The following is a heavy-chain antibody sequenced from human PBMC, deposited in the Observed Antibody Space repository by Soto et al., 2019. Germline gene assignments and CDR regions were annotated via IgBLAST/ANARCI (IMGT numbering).Heavy chain of an antibody. CDR2: IKSKTDGGTT. D-gene: IGHD2-2*01. CDR1: GFTFSNAW. Sequence: KPGGSLRLSCAASGFTFSNAWMSWVRQAPGKGLEWVGRIKSKTDGGTTDYAAPVKGRFTISRDDSKNTLYLQMNSLKTEDTAVYYCTTGGRDIVVVPAAIFGDYARDYWGQGTLVTVSS. V-gene: IGHV3-15*01. CDR3: TTGGRDIVVVPAAIFGDYARDY. J-gene: IGHJ4*02.